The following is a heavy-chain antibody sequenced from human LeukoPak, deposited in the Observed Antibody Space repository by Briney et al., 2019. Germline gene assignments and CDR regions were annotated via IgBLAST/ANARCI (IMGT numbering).Heavy chain of an antibody. CDR1: GFTLSRYW. J-gene: IGHJ4*02. CDR3: AREQGQQWRRFDS. Sequence: GGSLRLSCAASGFTLSRYWMNWVRQAPGKGLKWVAVISSHGSNKDYADSVKGRFTISRDNSENTLYLQMDSLTTEDTGVYYCAREQGQQWRRFDSWGQGSPVTVSS. D-gene: IGHD6-19*01. CDR2: ISSHGSNK. V-gene: IGHV3-30*03.